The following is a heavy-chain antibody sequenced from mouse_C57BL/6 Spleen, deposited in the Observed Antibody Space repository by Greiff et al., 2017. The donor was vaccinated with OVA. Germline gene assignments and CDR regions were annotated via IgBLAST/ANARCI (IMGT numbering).Heavy chain of an antibody. Sequence: EVQRVESGGGLVQPGGSMKLSCVASGFTFSNYWMNWVRQSPEKGLEWVAQIRLKSDNYATHYAESVKGRFTISRDDSKSSVYLQMNHLRAEDTGIYYCTGGGGTYFDYWGQGTTLTVSS. V-gene: IGHV6-3*01. D-gene: IGHD4-1*01. J-gene: IGHJ2*01. CDR3: TGGGGTYFDY. CDR1: GFTFSNYW. CDR2: IRLKSDNYAT.